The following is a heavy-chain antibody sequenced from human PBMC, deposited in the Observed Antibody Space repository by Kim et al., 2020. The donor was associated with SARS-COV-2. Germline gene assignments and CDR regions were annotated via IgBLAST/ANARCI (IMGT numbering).Heavy chain of an antibody. CDR2: INPNSGGT. CDR1: GYTFTGYY. D-gene: IGHD1-26*01. J-gene: IGHJ5*02. Sequence: ASVKVSCKASGYTFTGYYMHWVRQAPGQGLEWMGWINPNSGGTNYAQKFQGWVTMTRDTSISTAYMELSRLRSDDTAVYYCARGVGATRGWFDPWGQGTLVTVSS. V-gene: IGHV1-2*04. CDR3: ARGVGATRGWFDP.